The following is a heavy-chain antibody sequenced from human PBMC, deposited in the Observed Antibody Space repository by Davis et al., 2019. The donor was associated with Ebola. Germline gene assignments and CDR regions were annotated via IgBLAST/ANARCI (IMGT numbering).Heavy chain of an antibody. CDR3: SREVRGGFSPMDL. D-gene: IGHD5-18*01. CDR1: GFTFSSYW. V-gene: IGHV3-74*01. J-gene: IGHJ6*04. CDR2: INSDGSST. Sequence: GESLKISCAASGFTFSSYWMHWVRQAPGKGLVWVSRINSDGSSTSYADSEKGRFTISRDNARNTLYLQMNSLRAEDTAVYYCSREVRGGFSPMDLWGTGTTVTVSS.